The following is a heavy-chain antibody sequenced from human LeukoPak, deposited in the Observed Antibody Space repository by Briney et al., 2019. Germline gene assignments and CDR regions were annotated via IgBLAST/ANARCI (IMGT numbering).Heavy chain of an antibody. Sequence: GGSLRLSCAASGFTFSSYAMSWVRQAPGKGLEWVSAISGSGGSTYYADSVKGRFTISRDNSRNTLYLQMNSLRDEDTAVYYCAKVPSVYCSSTSCYLDYWGQGTLVTVSS. CDR2: ISGSGGST. CDR3: AKVPSVYCSSTSCYLDY. V-gene: IGHV3-23*01. D-gene: IGHD2-2*01. CDR1: GFTFSSYA. J-gene: IGHJ4*02.